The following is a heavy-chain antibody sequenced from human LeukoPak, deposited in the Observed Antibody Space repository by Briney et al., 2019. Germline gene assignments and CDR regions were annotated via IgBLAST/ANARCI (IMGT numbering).Heavy chain of an antibody. Sequence: GGSLRLSCAASEFTFNTYWMHWVRQAPGKGLMWVSRIKSDGSRTTYADSVKGRFTISRDNAKNTLYLQMNSLRVEGTAMYFCVRDLGSSGWYDTFDTWGQGTLVTVSS. D-gene: IGHD6-19*01. CDR3: VRDLGSSGWYDTFDT. J-gene: IGHJ3*02. V-gene: IGHV3-74*01. CDR1: EFTFNTYW. CDR2: IKSDGSRT.